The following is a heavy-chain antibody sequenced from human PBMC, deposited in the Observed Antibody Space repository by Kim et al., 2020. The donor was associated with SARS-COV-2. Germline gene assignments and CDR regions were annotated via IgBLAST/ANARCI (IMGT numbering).Heavy chain of an antibody. J-gene: IGHJ4*02. CDR1: GASISSSSYY. CDR3: ASNVTPLLLWFGDLKGEQLSDY. D-gene: IGHD3-10*01. V-gene: IGHV4-39*01. CDR2: IYYSGST. Sequence: SETLSLTCTVSGASISSSSYYWGWIRQPPGKGLEWIGSIYYSGSTYYNPSLKSRVTISVDTSKNQFSLRLSSVTAADTAVYYCASNVTPLLLWFGDLKGEQLSDYWGQGTLVTVSS.